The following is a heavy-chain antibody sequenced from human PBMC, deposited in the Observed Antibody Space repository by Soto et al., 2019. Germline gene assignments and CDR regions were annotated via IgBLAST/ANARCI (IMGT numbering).Heavy chain of an antibody. CDR1: GFTFSSYA. V-gene: IGHV3-23*01. J-gene: IGHJ4*02. CDR3: AKALVTTIFGGDGIRGY. Sequence: EVQLLASGGGLVQPGGSLRLSCAASGFTFSSYAMSWVRQAPGKGLEWVSAISGSGGSTYYEDSVKARFTISRDNSKNTLYLQMNSLRAEDTAVSYCAKALVTTIFGGDGIRGYWGQGTLVTVAS. CDR2: ISGSGGST. D-gene: IGHD3-3*01.